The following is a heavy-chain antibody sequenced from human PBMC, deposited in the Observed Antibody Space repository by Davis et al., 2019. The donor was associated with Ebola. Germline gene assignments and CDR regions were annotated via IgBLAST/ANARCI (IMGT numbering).Heavy chain of an antibody. CDR2: ISAYNGNT. CDR3: ARDVTLVRGFITHYFDH. D-gene: IGHD3-10*01. Sequence: AASVKVSCKASGGTFSSYAISWVRQAPGQGLEWMGWISAYNGNTAYAQILQGRVTMTTDTSTSTAYMELRSLRSDDTAVYYCARDVTLVRGFITHYFDHWGQGSLVTVSS. J-gene: IGHJ4*02. CDR1: GGTFSSYA. V-gene: IGHV1-18*01.